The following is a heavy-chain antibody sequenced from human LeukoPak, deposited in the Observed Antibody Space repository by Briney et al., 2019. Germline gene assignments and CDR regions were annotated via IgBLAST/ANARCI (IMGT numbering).Heavy chain of an antibody. CDR2: IYYSGST. CDR3: ARVGYSSSGNYYNDRGAFDY. V-gene: IGHV4-61*05. CDR1: GGSISSSSYY. D-gene: IGHD3-10*01. Sequence: SETLSLTCTVSGGSISSSSYYWGWIRQPPGKGLEWIGYIYYSGSTNYNPSLKSRVTISVDTSKNQFSLKLSSVTAADTAVYYCARVGYSSSGNYYNDRGAFDYWGQGTLVTVSS. J-gene: IGHJ4*02.